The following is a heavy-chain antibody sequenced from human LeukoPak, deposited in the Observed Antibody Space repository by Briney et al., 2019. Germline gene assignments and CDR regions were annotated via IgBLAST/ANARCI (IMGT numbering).Heavy chain of an antibody. CDR3: ARIDDGFDI. CDR2: IYYSGST. V-gene: IGHV4-39*07. Sequence: NPSETLSLTCTVSGGSISSNSFYWGWIRQPPGKGLEWIGSIYYSGSTYYNPSLKSRVTISVDTSKNQFSLKLSSVTAADTAVYYCARIDDGFDIWGQGTMVTVSS. J-gene: IGHJ3*02. CDR1: GGSISSNSFY.